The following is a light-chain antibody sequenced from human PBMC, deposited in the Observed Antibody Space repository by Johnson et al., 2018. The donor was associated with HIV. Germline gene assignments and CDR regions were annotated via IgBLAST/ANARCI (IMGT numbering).Light chain of an antibody. V-gene: IGLV1-51*01. CDR1: SSNIGNNY. CDR2: DNN. J-gene: IGLJ1*01. CDR3: GTWDSSLSAGV. Sequence: QLVLTQAPSVSAAPGQKVTISCSGSSSNIGNNYVSWYQQLPGTAPKLLIYDNNKRPSGIPDRFSGSKSGTSATLGITGLQNRDEADYYCGTWDSSLSAGVFGTGTKVTVL.